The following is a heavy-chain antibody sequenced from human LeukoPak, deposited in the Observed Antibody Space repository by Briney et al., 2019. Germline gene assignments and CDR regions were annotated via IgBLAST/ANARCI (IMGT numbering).Heavy chain of an antibody. CDR2: ISYDGSNK. CDR1: GFTFSSYD. Sequence: GGSLRLSCAASGFTFSSYDMHWVRQAPGKGLEWVAVISYDGSNKYYAGSVKGRFTISRDNSKNTLYLQMNSLRAEDTAVYYCARDDYDFWSGQYYYYGMDVWGQGTTVTVSS. CDR3: ARDDYDFWSGQYYYYGMDV. J-gene: IGHJ6*02. V-gene: IGHV3-30-3*01. D-gene: IGHD3-3*01.